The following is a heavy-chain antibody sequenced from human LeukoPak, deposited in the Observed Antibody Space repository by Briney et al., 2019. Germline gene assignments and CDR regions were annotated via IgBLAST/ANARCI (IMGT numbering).Heavy chain of an antibody. D-gene: IGHD4-17*01. J-gene: IGHJ4*02. CDR1: GYSISSGYY. Sequence: PSETLSLTCAVSGYSISSGYYWGWIRQPPGKGLEWIGSIYHSGSTYYNPSLKSRVIISVDTSKNQFSLKLSSVTAADTAVYYCASADGTVADYWGQGTLVTVSS. CDR3: ASADGTVADY. CDR2: IYHSGST. V-gene: IGHV4-38-2*01.